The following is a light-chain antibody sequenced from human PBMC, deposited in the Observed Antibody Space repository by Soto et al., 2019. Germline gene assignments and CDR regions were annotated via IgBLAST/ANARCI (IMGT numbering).Light chain of an antibody. CDR2: GNN. V-gene: IGLV1-44*01. CDR1: SSNIGINT. J-gene: IGLJ1*01. Sequence: QSVLTQPPSASGTPGQTITISCSGGSSNIGINTVSWYEHLPGTAPRLLIYGNNQRHSGVPDRFSGSKSGTSASLDISGLQSEDEAHYYCATWDDSLDVHVFGTGTKLTVL. CDR3: ATWDDSLDVHV.